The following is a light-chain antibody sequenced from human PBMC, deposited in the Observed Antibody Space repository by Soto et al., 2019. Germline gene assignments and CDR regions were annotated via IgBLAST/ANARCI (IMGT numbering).Light chain of an antibody. CDR3: QKYNSVPRT. V-gene: IGKV1-27*01. Sequence: DLQMTQSPSSLSASVGDRVTIACRASQGISNYVAWYQQKPGKDPKLLIYAASTLQSGVPSRFSGSGSGTDFTLTISSLQPEDVATYYCQKYNSVPRTFDQGTKVEIK. CDR1: QGISNY. CDR2: AAS. J-gene: IGKJ1*01.